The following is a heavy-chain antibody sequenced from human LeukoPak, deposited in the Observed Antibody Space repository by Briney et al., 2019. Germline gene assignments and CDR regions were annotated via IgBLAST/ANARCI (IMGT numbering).Heavy chain of an antibody. V-gene: IGHV4-34*01. CDR2: INHSGST. D-gene: IGHD3-10*01. CDR1: GGSFSGYY. CDR3: ARSGGFVYYGSGSYPFDY. J-gene: IGHJ4*02. Sequence: SETLSLTCAVYGGSFSGYYWSWIRQPPGKGLEWIGEINHSGSTNYNPSLKSRVTISVDTSKNQFSLKLSSVTAADTAVYYCARSGGFVYYGSGSYPFDYWGQGTLVTVSS.